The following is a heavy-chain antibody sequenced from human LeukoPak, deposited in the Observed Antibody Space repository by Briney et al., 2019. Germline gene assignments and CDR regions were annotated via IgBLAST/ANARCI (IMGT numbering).Heavy chain of an antibody. J-gene: IGHJ6*03. V-gene: IGHV4-39*07. CDR1: GGSVSSSTYY. D-gene: IGHD4-17*01. Sequence: SETLSLTCTVSGGSVSSSTYYWGWIRQAPGKGLEWIGSVDYSGSTHHNPSLKSRVTISVDTSKNQFSLKLSSVTAADTAVHYCARGVYGDSLGYSYYYMDVWGKGTTVTVSS. CDR2: VDYSGST. CDR3: ARGVYGDSLGYSYYYMDV.